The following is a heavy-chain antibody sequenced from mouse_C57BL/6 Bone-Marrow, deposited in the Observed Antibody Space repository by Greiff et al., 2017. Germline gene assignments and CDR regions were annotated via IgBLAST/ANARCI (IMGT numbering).Heavy chain of an antibody. V-gene: IGHV5-17*01. CDR2: ISSCSSTI. D-gene: IGHD2-12*01. J-gene: IGHJ2*01. CDR1: GFTFSDYG. Sequence: EVQLVESGGGLVKPGGSLKLSCAASGFTFSDYGMHWVRQAPEKGLEWVAYISSCSSTIYYADTVKGRFTISRDNAKNTLFLQMTSLRSEDTAMYYCARREVYDGFDYWGQGTTLTVS. CDR3: ARREVYDGFDY.